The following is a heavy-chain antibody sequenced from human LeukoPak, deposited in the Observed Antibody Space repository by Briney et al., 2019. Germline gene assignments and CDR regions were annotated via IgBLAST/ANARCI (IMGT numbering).Heavy chain of an antibody. CDR1: GGSISSGSYY. D-gene: IGHD5-18*01. Sequence: SQTLSLTCTVSGGSISSGSYYWSWIRQPAGKGLEWIGRIYTSGSTNYNPSLKSRVTISVDTSKNQFSLKLSSVTAADTAVYYCAREAGDTAMDPGKFDPWGQGTLVTVSS. CDR2: IYTSGST. V-gene: IGHV4-61*02. CDR3: AREAGDTAMDPGKFDP. J-gene: IGHJ5*02.